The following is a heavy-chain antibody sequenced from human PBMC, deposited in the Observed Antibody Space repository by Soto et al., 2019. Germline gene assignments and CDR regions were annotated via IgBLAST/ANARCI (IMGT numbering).Heavy chain of an antibody. CDR3: AKEQGSSWYEIDY. Sequence: PGGSLRLSCAASGFTFSNYAVTWVRQAPGKGLEWVSTISGSGGSTYYADSVKGRFTISRDNSKNTLYLQMNSLRAEDTAVYYCAKEQGSSWYEIDYWGQGTLVTVSS. CDR1: GFTFSNYA. V-gene: IGHV3-23*01. CDR2: ISGSGGST. D-gene: IGHD6-13*01. J-gene: IGHJ4*02.